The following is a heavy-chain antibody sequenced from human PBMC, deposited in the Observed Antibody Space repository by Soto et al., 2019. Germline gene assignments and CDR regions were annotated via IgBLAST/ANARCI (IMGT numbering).Heavy chain of an antibody. D-gene: IGHD4-4*01. CDR2: VYYSGTT. V-gene: IGHV4-59*01. J-gene: IGHJ5*02. CDR3: ARDDTAPPNYFDP. Sequence: IWTRQPPGKGLEWIGYVYYSGTTNYNPFLKSRVTLSLDKSKNQFSLKMNSVTAADTAVYYSARDDTAPPNYFDPSGQRPLVTVSP.